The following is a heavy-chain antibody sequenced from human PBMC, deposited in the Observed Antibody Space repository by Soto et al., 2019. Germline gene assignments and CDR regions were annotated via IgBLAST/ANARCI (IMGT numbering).Heavy chain of an antibody. CDR2: IHYSGNT. D-gene: IGHD3-3*02. Sequence: QVQLQESRPGLVKPSETLSLTCTVSGGSISPDYWIWIRQPPGQGLEWIGNIHYSGNTDYNPYYPVLQSQATISLAASPNPSSLQLPSVPCADCAVYYCAKGATSSIPFDYWGHGILVSVSS. J-gene: IGHJ4*01. V-gene: IGHV4-59*01. CDR3: AKGATSSIPFDY. CDR1: GGSISPDY.